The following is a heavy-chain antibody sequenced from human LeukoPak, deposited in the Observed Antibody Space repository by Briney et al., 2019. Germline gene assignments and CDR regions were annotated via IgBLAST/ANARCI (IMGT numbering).Heavy chain of an antibody. CDR1: GFTFSSYS. Sequence: GGSLRLSCAASGFTFSSYSMNWVRQASGKGLEWVSYITSSSSTIYYADSVKGRYTISRDNAKNSLYLQMNSLSDEDTALYYCTRDPHALDFWGQGTLVTVSS. J-gene: IGHJ4*02. CDR2: ITSSSSTI. V-gene: IGHV3-48*02. CDR3: TRDPHALDF.